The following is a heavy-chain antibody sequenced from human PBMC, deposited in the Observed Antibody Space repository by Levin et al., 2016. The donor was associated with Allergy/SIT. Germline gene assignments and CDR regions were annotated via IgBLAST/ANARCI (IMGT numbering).Heavy chain of an antibody. Sequence: LRLSCAVSGASINEGTDSWSWIRQPPGKGLEWIGYIYNTGKTFYNPSLKSRVTISIDKSKSQFSLQLKSVTAADTAVYYCARARQYTNIWYRWFDPWGQGTLVTVSS. CDR2: IYNTGKT. J-gene: IGHJ5*02. CDR1: GASINEGTDS. CDR3: ARARQYTNIWYRWFDP. V-gene: IGHV4-30-2*01. D-gene: IGHD6-13*01.